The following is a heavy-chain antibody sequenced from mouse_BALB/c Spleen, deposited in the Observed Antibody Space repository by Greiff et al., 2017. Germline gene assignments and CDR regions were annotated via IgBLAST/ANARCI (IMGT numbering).Heavy chain of an antibody. V-gene: IGHV3-6*02. CDR2: ISYDGSN. CDR3: ARVSIYYGNYGAY. J-gene: IGHJ3*01. CDR1: GYSITSGYY. Sequence: VQLQQSGPGLVKPSQSLSLTCSVTGYSITSGYYWNWIRQFPGNKLEWMGYISYDGSNNYNPSLKNRISITRDTSKNQFFLKLNSVTTEDTATYYCARVSIYYGNYGAYWGQGTLVTVSA. D-gene: IGHD2-1*01.